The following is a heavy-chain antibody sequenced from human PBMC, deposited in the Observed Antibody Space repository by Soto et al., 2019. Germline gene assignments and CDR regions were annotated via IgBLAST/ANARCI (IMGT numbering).Heavy chain of an antibody. CDR2: ISGSGGST. V-gene: IGHV3-23*01. CDR3: AKGGYFDWLRAIFDY. J-gene: IGHJ4*02. Sequence: EVQLLESGGGLVQPGGSLRLSCAASGFTFSSYAMSWVRQAPGKGLEWVSAISGSGGSTYYADSVKGRFTISRDNSENTLYLQMNSLRAEDTAVYYCAKGGYFDWLRAIFDYWGQGTLVTVSS. CDR1: GFTFSSYA. D-gene: IGHD3-9*01.